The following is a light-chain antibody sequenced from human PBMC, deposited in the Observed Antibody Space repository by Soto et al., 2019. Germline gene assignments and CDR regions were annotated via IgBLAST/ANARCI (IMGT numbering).Light chain of an antibody. Sequence: QAVVTQPSSASASPGSSVKLTCALSSGHRAYIIAWHQQQPGKAPRFIMRIEASGNYNRGSGVPDRFSGSSSGADRYLTISNLQSEDEADYYCETWDSNTWEFGGGTKLTVL. CDR3: ETWDSNTWE. CDR1: SGHRAYI. CDR2: IEASGNY. J-gene: IGLJ3*02. V-gene: IGLV4-60*03.